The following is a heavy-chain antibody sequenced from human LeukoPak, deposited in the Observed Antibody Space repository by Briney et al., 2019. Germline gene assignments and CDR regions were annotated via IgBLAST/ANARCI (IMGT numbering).Heavy chain of an antibody. D-gene: IGHD3-22*01. J-gene: IGHJ5*02. CDR1: GGSISSGSSY. CDR2: IYTSGST. CDR3: AREPYYYDSSGYYGWFDP. Sequence: SQTLSLTCTVSGGSISSGSSYWSWIRQPARKGLEWIGRIYTSGSTNYNPSLKSRVTISVDTSKKQFSLKLSSVTAADTAVYYCAREPYYYDSSGYYGWFDPWGQGTLVTVSS. V-gene: IGHV4-61*02.